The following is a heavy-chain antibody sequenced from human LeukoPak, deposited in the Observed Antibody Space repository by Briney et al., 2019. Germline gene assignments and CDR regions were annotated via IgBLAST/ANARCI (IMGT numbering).Heavy chain of an antibody. D-gene: IGHD3-22*01. Sequence: PGRSLRLSCAASGFTFDDYAMHWVRQAPGKGLEWVSGISWNSGSIGYADPVKGRFTISRDNAKNSLYLQMNSLRAEDTALYYCAKTYYYDSSGYYFDYWGQGTLVTVSS. CDR2: ISWNSGSI. CDR3: AKTYYYDSSGYYFDY. V-gene: IGHV3-9*01. CDR1: GFTFDDYA. J-gene: IGHJ4*02.